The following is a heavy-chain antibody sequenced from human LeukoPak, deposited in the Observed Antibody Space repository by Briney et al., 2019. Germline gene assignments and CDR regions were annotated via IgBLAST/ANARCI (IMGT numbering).Heavy chain of an antibody. CDR3: ARAIGYCSSTSCHGAFDI. Sequence: PSETLSLTCTVSGGSISSYYWSWIRQPAGKGLEWIGRIYTSGSTNYNPSLKSRVTMSVDTSKNQFSLKLSSVTAADTAVYYCARAIGYCSSTSCHGAFDIWGQGTMVTVSS. CDR2: IYTSGST. J-gene: IGHJ3*02. D-gene: IGHD2-2*01. V-gene: IGHV4-4*07. CDR1: GGSISSYY.